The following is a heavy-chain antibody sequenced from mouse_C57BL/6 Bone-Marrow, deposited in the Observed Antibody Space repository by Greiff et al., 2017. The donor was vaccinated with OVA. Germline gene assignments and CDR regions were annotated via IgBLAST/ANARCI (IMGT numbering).Heavy chain of an antibody. CDR2: IDPSDSYT. CDR1: GYTFTSYW. D-gene: IGHD4-1*01. V-gene: IGHV1-59*01. J-gene: IGHJ2*01. CDR3: AKSSGTYFDY. Sequence: VQLQQPGAELVRPGTSVKLSCKASGYTFTSYWMHWVKQRPGQGLEWIGVIDPSDSYTNYNQKFKGKATLTVDTSSSTAYMQLSSLTSEDSAVYYCAKSSGTYFDYWGQGTTLTVSS.